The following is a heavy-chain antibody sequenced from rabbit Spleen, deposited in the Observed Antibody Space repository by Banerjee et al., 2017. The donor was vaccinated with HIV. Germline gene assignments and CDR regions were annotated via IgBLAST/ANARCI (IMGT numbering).Heavy chain of an antibody. J-gene: IGHJ4*01. CDR3: ASNVHSGSTL. V-gene: IGHV1S45*01. CDR1: GFSFSDKAV. D-gene: IGHD4-1*01. CDR2: INAITGKA. Sequence: QEQLVESGGGLVQPGGSLKLSCTASGFSFSDKAVMCWVRQASGKGLEWIACINAITGKAVYASWAKGRFTFSKTSSTTVTLQMTSLTAADTATYFCASNVHSGSTLWGQGTLVTVS.